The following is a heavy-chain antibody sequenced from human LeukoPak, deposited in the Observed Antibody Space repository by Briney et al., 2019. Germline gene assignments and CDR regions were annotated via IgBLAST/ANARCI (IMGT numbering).Heavy chain of an antibody. CDR1: GFTFSSYA. D-gene: IGHD2-15*01. Sequence: GGSLRLSCAASGFTFSSYAMTWVRQAPGKGLEWVSVIHSGGSTYYADSVKGRFTISRDNSKNTLSLQMNSLRAEDTAVYYCAGGGLAVFDYWGQGTLVTVSS. CDR3: AGGGLAVFDY. CDR2: IHSGGST. V-gene: IGHV3-53*01. J-gene: IGHJ4*02.